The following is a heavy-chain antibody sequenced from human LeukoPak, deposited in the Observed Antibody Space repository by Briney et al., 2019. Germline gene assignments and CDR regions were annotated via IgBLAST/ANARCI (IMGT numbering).Heavy chain of an antibody. CDR1: GFTFSSYS. CDR2: ISSSSSYI. J-gene: IGHJ4*02. Sequence: GGSLRLSCAASGFTFSSYSMNWVRQGPGKGLEWVSSISSSSSYIYYADSVKGRFTISRDNAKNSLYLQMNSLRAEDTAVYYCARVGNTFITGTRLFDYWGQGTLVTVSS. CDR3: ARVGNTFITGTRLFDY. V-gene: IGHV3-21*01. D-gene: IGHD1-7*01.